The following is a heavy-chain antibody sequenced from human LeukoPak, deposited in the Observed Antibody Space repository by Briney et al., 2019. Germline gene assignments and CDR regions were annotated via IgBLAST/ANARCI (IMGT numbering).Heavy chain of an antibody. Sequence: SETLSLTCTVSGGSISSYYWSWIRQPAGKGLEWIGRIYTSESTNYNPSLKSRVTMSVDTSKNQFSLKLSSVTAADTAVYYCARASLSYDFWSGYSNNWFDPWGQGTLVTVSS. V-gene: IGHV4-4*07. CDR2: IYTSEST. CDR3: ARASLSYDFWSGYSNNWFDP. CDR1: GGSISSYY. J-gene: IGHJ5*02. D-gene: IGHD3-3*01.